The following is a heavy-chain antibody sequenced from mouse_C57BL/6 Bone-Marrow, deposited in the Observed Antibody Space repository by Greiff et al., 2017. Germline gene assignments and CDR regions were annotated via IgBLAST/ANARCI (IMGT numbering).Heavy chain of an antibody. CDR1: GYTFTSYW. CDR3: AREGGDSSGYPAWFAY. CDR2: IDPSDSYT. Sequence: QVQLQQPGAELVMPGASVKLSCKASGYTFTSYWMHWVKQRPGQGLEWIGEIDPSDSYTKYNQKFKGKSTLTVDKSSRTANMQLSSLTSEDSAVYNCAREGGDSSGYPAWFAYWGQGTLVTVSA. J-gene: IGHJ3*01. V-gene: IGHV1-69*01. D-gene: IGHD3-2*02.